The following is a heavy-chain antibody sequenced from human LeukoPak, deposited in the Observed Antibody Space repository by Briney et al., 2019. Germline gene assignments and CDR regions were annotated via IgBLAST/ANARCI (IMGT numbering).Heavy chain of an antibody. CDR3: AKDSLLRLGELSFSSFGY. CDR2: ISSSGSTI. CDR1: GFTFSDYY. J-gene: IGHJ4*02. D-gene: IGHD3-16*02. V-gene: IGHV3-11*04. Sequence: GGSLRLSCAASGFTFSDYYMSWIRQAPGKGLEWVSYISSSGSTIYYADSVKGRFTISRDNAKNSLYLQMNSLRAEDTAVYYCAKDSLLRLGELSFSSFGYWGQGTVVTVSS.